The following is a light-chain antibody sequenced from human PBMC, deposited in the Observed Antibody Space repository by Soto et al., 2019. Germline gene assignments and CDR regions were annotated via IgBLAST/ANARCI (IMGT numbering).Light chain of an antibody. CDR1: QSISSW. CDR3: QQYNSYSPYT. Sequence: DIPMTQSPSTLSASVGDRDTITCRASQSISSWLAWYQQKPGKAPKLLIYKASSLESGVPSRFSGSGSGTEFTLTSSSLQPDDFATYYCQQYNSYSPYTFGQGTKLEIK. CDR2: KAS. J-gene: IGKJ2*01. V-gene: IGKV1-5*03.